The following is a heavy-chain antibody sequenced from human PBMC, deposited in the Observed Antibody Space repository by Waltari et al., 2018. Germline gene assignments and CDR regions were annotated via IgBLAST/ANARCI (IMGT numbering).Heavy chain of an antibody. V-gene: IGHV2-5*01. CDR2: IYWNDDK. J-gene: IGHJ3*02. CDR3: ARDLSMVQGGDMMRAFDI. CDR1: GFSLSTSGVG. D-gene: IGHD3-10*01. Sequence: QITLKESGPTLVKPTQTLTLTCTFSGFSLSTSGVGVGWIRQPPGKALEWLALIYWNDDKRYSPSLKSRLTITKATSKNQVVLTMTNMDPVDTATYYCARDLSMVQGGDMMRAFDIWGQGTMVTVSS.